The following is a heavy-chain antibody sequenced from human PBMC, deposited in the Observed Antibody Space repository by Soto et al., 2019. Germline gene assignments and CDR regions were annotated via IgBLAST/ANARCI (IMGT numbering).Heavy chain of an antibody. Sequence: GASVKVSCKASGYTFTSYAMNWVRQASGQGLEWMGWINTNTGNPTYAQGFTGRFVFSLDTSVSTAYLQICSLKAEDTAVYYCAREARVYYDFWSGYYRDGGYAYYYGMDVWGQGTTVTVSS. D-gene: IGHD3-3*01. CDR2: INTNTGNP. J-gene: IGHJ6*02. CDR1: GYTFTSYA. CDR3: AREARVYYDFWSGYYRDGGYAYYYGMDV. V-gene: IGHV7-4-1*01.